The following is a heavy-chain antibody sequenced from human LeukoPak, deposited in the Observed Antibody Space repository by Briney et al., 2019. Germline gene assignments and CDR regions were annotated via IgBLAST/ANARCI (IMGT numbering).Heavy chain of an antibody. CDR2: IYPGDSDT. J-gene: IGHJ5*02. D-gene: IGHD2-21*01. CDR3: ARPQEVAGGDSWFDP. V-gene: IGHV5-51*01. CDR1: GYSFTSYW. Sequence: GESLKISCKGSGYSFTSYWIGWVRQMPGKGLEWMGIIYPGDSDTRYSPSFQGQVTISADKSISTAYLQWSSLKASDTAMYYCARPQEVAGGDSWFDPWGQGTLVTVSS.